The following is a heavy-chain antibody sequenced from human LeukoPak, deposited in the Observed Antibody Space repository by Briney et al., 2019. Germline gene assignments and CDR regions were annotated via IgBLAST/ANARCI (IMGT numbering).Heavy chain of an antibody. V-gene: IGHV1-2*02. J-gene: IGHJ4*02. CDR3: ARGRSYYYDSSGYYIDY. CDR2: INPNSGGT. CDR1: GYTFTGYY. D-gene: IGHD3-22*01. Sequence: ASVKVSCKASGYTFTGYYMHWVRQAPGQGLEWMGWINPNSGGTNYAQKFQGRVTMTRDTSISTAYMGLSRLRSDDTAVYYCARGRSYYYDSSGYYIDYWGQGTLVTVSS.